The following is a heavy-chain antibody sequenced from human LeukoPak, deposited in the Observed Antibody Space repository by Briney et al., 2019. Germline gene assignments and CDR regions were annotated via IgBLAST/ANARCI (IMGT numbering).Heavy chain of an antibody. CDR3: AGGGGSPFDY. J-gene: IGHJ4*02. CDR2: IYHSGST. Sequence: SETLSLTCAVSGGSISSGGYSWSWIRQPPGKGLEWIGYIYHSGSTYYNPSLKSRVTISVDRSKNQFSLKLSSVTAADTAVYYCAGGGGSPFDYWGQGTLVTVSS. CDR1: GGSISSGGYS. V-gene: IGHV4-30-2*01. D-gene: IGHD5-12*01.